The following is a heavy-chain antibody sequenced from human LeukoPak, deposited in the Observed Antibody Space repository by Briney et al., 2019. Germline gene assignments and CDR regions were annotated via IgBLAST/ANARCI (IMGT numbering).Heavy chain of an antibody. Sequence: ASVKVSCKASGYTFTGYYMHWVRQAPGQGLEWMGWINPNSGGTNYAQKFQGRVTMTRDTSISTAYMELSRLRSDDTAVYYCARDDQGSTMVRGVTVNWFDPWGQGTLVTVSS. CDR3: ARDDQGSTMVRGVTVNWFDP. D-gene: IGHD3-10*01. CDR2: INPNSGGT. J-gene: IGHJ5*02. V-gene: IGHV1-2*02. CDR1: GYTFTGYY.